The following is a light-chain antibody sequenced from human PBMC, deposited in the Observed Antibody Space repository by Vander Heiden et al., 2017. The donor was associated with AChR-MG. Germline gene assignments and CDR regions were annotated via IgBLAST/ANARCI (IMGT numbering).Light chain of an antibody. J-gene: IGLJ2*01. Sequence: SYALTQPPSMSVSPGQTVSITCSGDKLGDKHACWYQQRPGQSPVLVIYRDNKRPSGIPERFSGSTSGNTATLTISGTQAMDEADYYCQTWDSGTVLFGGGTKVTVL. CDR2: RDN. CDR1: KLGDKH. CDR3: QTWDSGTVL. V-gene: IGLV3-1*01.